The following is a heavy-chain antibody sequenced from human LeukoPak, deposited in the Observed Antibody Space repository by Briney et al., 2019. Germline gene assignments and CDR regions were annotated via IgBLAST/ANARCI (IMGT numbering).Heavy chain of an antibody. CDR2: ISAYNGNT. V-gene: IGHV1-18*01. CDR1: GYTFTSYG. Sequence: ASVKVSCKASGYTFTSYGISWVRQAPGQGLEWMGWISAYNGNTNYAQKLQGRVTMTTDTSTSTAYMELRSLRSDDTAVYYCARDPFWPHFDWSPNWFDPWGQGTLVTVSS. CDR3: ARDPFWPHFDWSPNWFDP. J-gene: IGHJ5*02. D-gene: IGHD3-9*01.